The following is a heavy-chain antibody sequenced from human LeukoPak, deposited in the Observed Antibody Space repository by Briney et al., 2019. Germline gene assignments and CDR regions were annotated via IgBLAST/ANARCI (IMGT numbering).Heavy chain of an antibody. CDR3: ARSMGPNLFDY. CDR1: GYTFTNYW. Sequence: GESLKISCKGSGYTFTNYWIGWVRQMPGKGLEWMGIIYPGDSDTRYSPSFQGQVTISADKSISTAFLQWSSLKASDAAMYYCARSMGPNLFDYWGQGTLGTVSS. J-gene: IGHJ4*02. V-gene: IGHV5-51*01. D-gene: IGHD1-26*01. CDR2: IYPGDSDT.